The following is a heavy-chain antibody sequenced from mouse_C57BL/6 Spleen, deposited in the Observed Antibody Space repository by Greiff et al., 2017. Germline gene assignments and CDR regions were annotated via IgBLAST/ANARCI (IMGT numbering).Heavy chain of an antibody. CDR1: GFTFSSYG. CDR2: ISSGGSYT. Sequence: EVKLVESGGDLVKPGGSLKLSCAASGFTFSSYGMSWVRQTPDKRLEWVATISSGGSYTYYPDSVKGRFTISRDNAKNTLYLQMSSLKSEDTAMYYCARHDDKGFDYWGQGTTLTVSS. J-gene: IGHJ2*01. D-gene: IGHD2-3*01. CDR3: ARHDDKGFDY. V-gene: IGHV5-6*01.